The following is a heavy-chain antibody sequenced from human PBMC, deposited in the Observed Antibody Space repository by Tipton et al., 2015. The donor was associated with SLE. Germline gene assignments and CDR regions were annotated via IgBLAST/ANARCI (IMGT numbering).Heavy chain of an antibody. CDR3: AREISEDDAFDI. V-gene: IGHV3-53*01. Sequence: SLRLSCAASGFTVSSNYMSWVRQAPGKGLEWVSVIYSGGSTYYADSVKGRFTISRDNSKNTLYLQMNSLRAEDTAVCYCAREISEDDAFDIWGQGTMVTVSS. CDR1: GFTVSSNY. J-gene: IGHJ3*02. CDR2: IYSGGST.